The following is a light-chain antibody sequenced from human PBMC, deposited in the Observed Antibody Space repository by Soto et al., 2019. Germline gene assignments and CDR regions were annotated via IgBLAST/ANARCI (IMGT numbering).Light chain of an antibody. CDR1: SSDVGGSNF. CDR2: EVH. J-gene: IGLJ3*02. CDR3: ASNAGGNNIL. Sequence: QSALTQPPSASESPGQSVALSCTGTSSDVGGSNFVSWYQQYPGKAPKLLIFEVHKRPSGVPDRFSGSKSGNTASLTVSGPQAEDEAYYYCASNAGGNNILFGGGTKLTVL. V-gene: IGLV2-8*01.